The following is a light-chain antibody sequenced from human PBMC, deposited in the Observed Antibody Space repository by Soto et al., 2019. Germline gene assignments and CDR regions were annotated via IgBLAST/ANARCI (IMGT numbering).Light chain of an antibody. J-gene: IGLJ2*01. CDR1: SSDVGGYNY. V-gene: IGLV2-14*01. CDR2: DVS. Sequence: QSALTQPASVSGSPGQSITISCCGTSSDVGGYNYVSWYQQNPGKAPKVMIYDVSSRPSGVSDRFSGSKSGNTASLTISGLQAEDEGDYYCSSYTGSSTLVFGGGTKLTVL. CDR3: SSYTGSSTLV.